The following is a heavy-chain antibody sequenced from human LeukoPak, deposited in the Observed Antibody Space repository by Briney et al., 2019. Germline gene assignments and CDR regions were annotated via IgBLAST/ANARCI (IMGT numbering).Heavy chain of an antibody. V-gene: IGHV4-59*01. J-gene: IGHJ4*02. CDR2: FSYSGST. Sequence: PETLSLTCSVSGVSISDYHWIWIRQPPAKGLEWMGYFSYSGSTRYNPSLKSRVTMSVDTSKNQFSLRLISVAAADTAVYYCARMYSGTSYYFDFWGQGTLVTVSS. CDR3: ARMYSGTSYYFDF. CDR1: GVSISDYH. D-gene: IGHD1-26*01.